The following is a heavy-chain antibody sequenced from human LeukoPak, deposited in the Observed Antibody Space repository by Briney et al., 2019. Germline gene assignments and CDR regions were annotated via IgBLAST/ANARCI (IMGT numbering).Heavy chain of an antibody. Sequence: SETLSLTCTVSGGSFSSYYWSWVRQPAGKGLEWIGRIYTSGSTNYNPSLKSRVTMSVDTSKNQFSLKLSSVTAADTAVYYCARHRVGSPRLKSPRWFDPWGQGTLVTVSS. D-gene: IGHD3-10*01. J-gene: IGHJ5*02. V-gene: IGHV4-4*07. CDR1: GGSFSSYY. CDR3: ARHRVGSPRLKSPRWFDP. CDR2: IYTSGST.